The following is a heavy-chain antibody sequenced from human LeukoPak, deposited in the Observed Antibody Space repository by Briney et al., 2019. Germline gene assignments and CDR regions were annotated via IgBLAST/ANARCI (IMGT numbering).Heavy chain of an antibody. Sequence: SETLSLTCTVSGGSISSYYWSWIRQPPGKGLEWIGYIYYSGSTNYNPSLKSRVTISVDTSKNQFSLKLSSVTAADTAVYYCARAATSHFDYWGQGTLVTVSS. CDR1: GGSISSYY. V-gene: IGHV4-59*01. CDR3: ARAATSHFDY. CDR2: IYYSGST. J-gene: IGHJ4*02.